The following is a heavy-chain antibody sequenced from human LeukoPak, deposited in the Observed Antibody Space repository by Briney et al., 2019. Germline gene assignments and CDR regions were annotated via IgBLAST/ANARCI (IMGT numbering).Heavy chain of an antibody. V-gene: IGHV4-39*01. Sequence: SETLSLTCTVSGGSISSSSYYWGWIRQPPGKGLERIGSIYYSGSANYNPSLKSRVTISVDTSNHQFSLKLTSVTAADTAVYYCASTWRYGSGMGYFDYWGQGTLVTVSS. D-gene: IGHD3-10*01. CDR2: IYYSGSA. J-gene: IGHJ4*02. CDR3: ASTWRYGSGMGYFDY. CDR1: GGSISSSSYY.